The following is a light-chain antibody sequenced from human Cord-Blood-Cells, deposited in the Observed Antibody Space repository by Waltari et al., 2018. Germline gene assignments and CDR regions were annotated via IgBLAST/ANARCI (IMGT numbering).Light chain of an antibody. CDR2: AAS. CDR1: KSISRY. V-gene: IGKV1-39*01. J-gene: IGKJ3*01. CDR3: QQSYSTPFT. Sequence: DIQMTQYPYSLSASEGDRVTITCRSSKSISRYLNWYQQKPGKAPKLLIYAASSLQSGVPSRFSGSGSGTDFTLTISSLQPEDFATYYCQQSYSTPFTFGPGTKVDIK.